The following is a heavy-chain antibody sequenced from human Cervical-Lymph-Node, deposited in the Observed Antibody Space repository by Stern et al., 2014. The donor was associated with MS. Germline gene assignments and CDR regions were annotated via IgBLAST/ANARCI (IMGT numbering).Heavy chain of an antibody. J-gene: IGHJ3*02. CDR1: GYTFTSYG. Sequence: VQLVQSGAEVKKPGASVKVSCKASGYTFTSYGISWVRQAPGQGLEWMGWISAYNGNTNYAQKLKGRVTMTTDTSTSTDYMELRSLRSYDTGVYFCAGGLLGSENAFDIWGQGTMVTVSS. CDR2: ISAYNGNT. D-gene: IGHD2-15*01. V-gene: IGHV1-18*01. CDR3: AGGLLGSENAFDI.